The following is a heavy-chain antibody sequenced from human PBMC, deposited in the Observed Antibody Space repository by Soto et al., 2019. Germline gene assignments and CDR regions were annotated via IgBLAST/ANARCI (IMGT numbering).Heavy chain of an antibody. D-gene: IGHD3-22*01. J-gene: IGHJ5*02. CDR1: GGSISSGDYY. V-gene: IGHV4-30-4*01. Sequence: QVQLQESGPGLVKPSQTLSLTCTVSGGSISSGDYYWSWIRQPPGKGLEWIGYIYYSGSTYYNPSLKSRVTISVDTSKNQFSLKLSSVTAADTAVYCCARWGEGYDSSGPDDPWGQGTLVTVSS. CDR3: ARWGEGYDSSGPDDP. CDR2: IYYSGST.